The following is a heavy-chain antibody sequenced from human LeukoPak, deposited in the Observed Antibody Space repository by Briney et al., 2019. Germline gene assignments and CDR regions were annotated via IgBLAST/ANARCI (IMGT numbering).Heavy chain of an antibody. CDR1: VFTFSSYS. Sequence: PVGSLRLSCAASVFTFSSYSMNWVRQAPGKGLEWVSSISSSSSYIYYADSVKGRFTISRDNAKNSLYLQMNSLRAEDTAVYYCARDLFYYDSSGLPPACGQGTLVTVSS. D-gene: IGHD3-22*01. J-gene: IGHJ5*02. CDR2: ISSSSSYI. CDR3: ARDLFYYDSSGLPPA. V-gene: IGHV3-21*01.